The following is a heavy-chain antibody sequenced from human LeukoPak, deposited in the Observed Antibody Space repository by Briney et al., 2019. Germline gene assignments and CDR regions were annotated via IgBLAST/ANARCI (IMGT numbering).Heavy chain of an antibody. J-gene: IGHJ5*02. CDR3: ARYIVVVVAATRRGWFDP. V-gene: IGHV4-4*02. Sequence: SSETLSLTCAVSGGSISSSNWWSWVRQPPGKGLEWIGEIYHSGSTNYNPSLKSRVTISVDKSKNQFSLKLSSVTAADTAVYYCARYIVVVVAATRRGWFDPWGQGTLVTVSS. CDR2: IYHSGST. CDR1: GGSISSSNW. D-gene: IGHD2-15*01.